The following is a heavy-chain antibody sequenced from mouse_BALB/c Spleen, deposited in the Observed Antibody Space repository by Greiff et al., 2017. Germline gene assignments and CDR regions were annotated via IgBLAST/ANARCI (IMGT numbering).Heavy chain of an antibody. Sequence: DVHLVESGGGLVQPGGSRKLSCAASGFTFSSFGMHWVRQAPEKGLEWVAYISSGSSTIYYADTVKGRFTISRDNPKNTLFLQMTSLRSEDTAMYYCARQYDYDDYYAMDYWGQGTSVTVSS. CDR1: GFTFSSFG. J-gene: IGHJ4*01. V-gene: IGHV5-17*02. CDR3: ARQYDYDDYYAMDY. D-gene: IGHD2-4*01. CDR2: ISSGSSTI.